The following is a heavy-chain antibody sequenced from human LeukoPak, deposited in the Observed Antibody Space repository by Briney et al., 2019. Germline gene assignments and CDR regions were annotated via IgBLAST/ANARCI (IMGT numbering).Heavy chain of an antibody. J-gene: IGHJ4*02. Sequence: TSETLSLTCAVYGGSFSGYYWSWIRQPPGKGLEWIGEINHSGSTNYNPSLTSRVTISVDTSKNQFSLKLSSVTAADTAVYYCARGRSYYYGSGSHFYWGQGTLVTVSS. CDR1: GGSFSGYY. CDR3: ARGRSYYYGSGSHFY. V-gene: IGHV4-34*01. D-gene: IGHD3-10*01. CDR2: INHSGST.